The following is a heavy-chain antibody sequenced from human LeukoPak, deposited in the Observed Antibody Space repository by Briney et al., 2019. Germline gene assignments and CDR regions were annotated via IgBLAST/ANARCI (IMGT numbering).Heavy chain of an antibody. Sequence: GGSLRLSCAASGFTFSSYAMSWVRQAPGKGLEWVSSISSSSSYIYYADSVKGRFTISRDNAKNSLYLQMNSLRAEDTAVYYCARLIRGNFDYWGQGTLVTVSS. CDR3: ARLIRGNFDY. V-gene: IGHV3-21*01. J-gene: IGHJ4*02. CDR1: GFTFSSYA. D-gene: IGHD2/OR15-2a*01. CDR2: ISSSSSYI.